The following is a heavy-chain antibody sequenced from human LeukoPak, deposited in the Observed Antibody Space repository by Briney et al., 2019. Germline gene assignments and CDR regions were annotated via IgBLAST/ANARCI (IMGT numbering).Heavy chain of an antibody. D-gene: IGHD1-26*01. Sequence: GGSLRLSCAASGFTFSSYAMSWVRQAPGKGLEWVANIKQDGSEKYYVDSVKGRFTISRDNAKNSLYLQMNSLRAEDTAVYYCAREGGMEFDYWGQGTLVTVSS. CDR2: IKQDGSEK. J-gene: IGHJ4*02. V-gene: IGHV3-7*01. CDR1: GFTFSSYA. CDR3: AREGGMEFDY.